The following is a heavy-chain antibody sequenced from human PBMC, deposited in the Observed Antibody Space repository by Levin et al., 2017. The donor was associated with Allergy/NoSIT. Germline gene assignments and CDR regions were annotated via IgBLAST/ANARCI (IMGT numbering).Heavy chain of an antibody. D-gene: IGHD6-13*01. CDR3: ARGEDSSSWYGLDY. J-gene: IGHJ4*02. CDR1: GGSISSYY. Sequence: SETLSLTCTVSGGSISSYYWSWIRQPPGKGLEWIGYIYYSGSTNYNPSLKSRVTISVDTSKNQFSLKLSSVTAADTAVYYCARGEDSSSWYGLDYWGQGTLVTVSS. CDR2: IYYSGST. V-gene: IGHV4-59*01.